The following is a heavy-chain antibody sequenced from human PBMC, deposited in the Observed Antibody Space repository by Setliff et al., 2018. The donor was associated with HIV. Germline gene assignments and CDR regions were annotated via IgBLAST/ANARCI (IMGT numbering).Heavy chain of an antibody. J-gene: IGHJ4*02. CDR2: IYTSGST. V-gene: IGHV4-4*09. CDR1: GGSISSYY. D-gene: IGHD3-22*01. CDR3: ARGLSFYDPGGFDY. Sequence: PSETLSLTCTVSGGSISSYYWSWIRQPPGKGLEWIGYIYTSGSTNYNPSLKSRVTISVDTSKNQFSLKLSSVTAADTAVYYCARGLSFYDPGGFDYWGQGTLVTV.